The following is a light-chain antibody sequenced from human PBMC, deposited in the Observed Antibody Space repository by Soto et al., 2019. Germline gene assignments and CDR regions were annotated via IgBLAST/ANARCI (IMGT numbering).Light chain of an antibody. CDR3: QQRGNWPLT. Sequence: DIMLTQSPATLSLSPGETSTLSCRANQLISNYLAWYQQKPGQAPRLLIYDASNRATGIPARFSGSGSGTDFTLTISSLEPEDFAVYYCQQRGNWPLTFGGGTKV. J-gene: IGKJ4*01. V-gene: IGKV3-11*01. CDR2: DAS. CDR1: QLISNY.